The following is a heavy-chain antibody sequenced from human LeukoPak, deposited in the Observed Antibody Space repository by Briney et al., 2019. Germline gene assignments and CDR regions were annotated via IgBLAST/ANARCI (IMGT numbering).Heavy chain of an antibody. D-gene: IGHD3-3*01. CDR3: VKRALTTAWIDN. J-gene: IGHJ4*02. V-gene: IGHV3-64D*09. CDR1: GFTFSSSA. Sequence: GGSLRLSCSASGFTFSSSAIHWVRQAPGKGLEYVSAISPSGGSTFYPDSVKGRFTISRDNSKNTVYLQLSSLRAEDTAVYYCVKRALTTAWIDNWGQGTLVTVSS. CDR2: ISPSGGST.